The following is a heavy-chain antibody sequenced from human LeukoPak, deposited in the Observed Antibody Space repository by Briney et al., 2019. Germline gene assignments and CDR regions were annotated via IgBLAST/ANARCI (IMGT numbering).Heavy chain of an antibody. CDR3: ARQKLTGYYPTFNWFDP. J-gene: IGHJ5*02. Sequence: SETLSLTCAVSGYSISSGYCWGWIRQPPGKGLEWIGSIYHSGSTYYNPSLKTRVTISVDTSKNQFSLKLSSVTAADTAVYYCARQKLTGYYPTFNWFDPWGQGTLVTVSS. CDR2: IYHSGST. D-gene: IGHD3-9*01. CDR1: GYSISSGYC. V-gene: IGHV4-38-2*01.